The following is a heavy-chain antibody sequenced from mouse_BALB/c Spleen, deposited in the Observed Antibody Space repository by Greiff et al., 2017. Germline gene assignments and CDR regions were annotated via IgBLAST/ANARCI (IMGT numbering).Heavy chain of an antibody. CDR3: ARVFSTVVAEGFAY. J-gene: IGHJ3*01. CDR1: GFTFSSYA. Sequence: DVHLVESGGGLVKPGGSLKLSCAASGFTFSSYAMSWVRQSPEKRLEWVAEISSGGSYTYYPDTVTGRFTISRDNAKNTLYLEMSSLRSEDTAMYYCARVFSTVVAEGFAYWGQGTLVTVSA. CDR2: ISSGGSYT. D-gene: IGHD1-1*01. V-gene: IGHV5-9-4*01.